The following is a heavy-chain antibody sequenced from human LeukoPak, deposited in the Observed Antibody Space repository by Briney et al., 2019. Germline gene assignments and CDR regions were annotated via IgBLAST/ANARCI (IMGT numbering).Heavy chain of an antibody. Sequence: SETLSLTCTVSGGSISSSSYCWGWIRQPPGKGLEWIGSIYYSGSTYYNPSLKSRVTISVDTSKNQFSLKLSSVTAADTAVYYCARLDYDYVWGSYRYGGFDYWGQGTLVTVSS. CDR2: IYYSGST. D-gene: IGHD3-16*02. V-gene: IGHV4-39*01. CDR1: GGSISSSSYC. CDR3: ARLDYDYVWGSYRYGGFDY. J-gene: IGHJ4*02.